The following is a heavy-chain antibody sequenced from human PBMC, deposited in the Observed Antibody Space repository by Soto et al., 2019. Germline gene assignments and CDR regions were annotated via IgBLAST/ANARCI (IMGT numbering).Heavy chain of an antibody. CDR2: ITPTFGTA. Sequence: QVQLVQSGAEVKKPGSSVKVSCKASGGTFSSYAISWLQQAPGQGLEWMGGITPTFGTANYAQKFQGRVTITADESTSTAYMERSSLRSEDTAVYYCARVVLHGVAPRYYFDYWGEGTLVIVTS. CDR3: ARVVLHGVAPRYYFDY. J-gene: IGHJ4*02. V-gene: IGHV1-69*01. CDR1: GGTFSSYA. D-gene: IGHD3-3*01.